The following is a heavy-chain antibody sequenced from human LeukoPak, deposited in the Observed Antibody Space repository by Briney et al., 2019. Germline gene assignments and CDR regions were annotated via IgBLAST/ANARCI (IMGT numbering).Heavy chain of an antibody. V-gene: IGHV4-39*07. Sequence: SETLSLTCTVSGGSISSSSYYWGWIRQPPGKGLEWIGEINHSGSTNYNPSLKSRVTISVDTSKNQFSLKLSSVTAADTAVYYCARLTETSHFWYYYYYMDVWGKGTTVTISS. CDR2: INHSGST. D-gene: IGHD1-14*01. CDR1: GGSISSSSYY. CDR3: ARLTETSHFWYYYYYMDV. J-gene: IGHJ6*03.